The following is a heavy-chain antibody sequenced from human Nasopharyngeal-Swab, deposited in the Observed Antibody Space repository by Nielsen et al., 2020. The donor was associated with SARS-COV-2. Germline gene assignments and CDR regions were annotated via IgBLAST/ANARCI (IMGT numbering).Heavy chain of an antibody. CDR3: ATSPPMVVAGIWFDP. V-gene: IGHV1-2*02. J-gene: IGHJ5*02. D-gene: IGHD2-15*01. Sequence: ASVKVSCKASGYTFTGYYMHWVRQAPGQGLEWMGWINPNSGGTNYAQKFQGRVTMTRDTSISTAYMELSRLRSDDTAVYYCATSPPMVVAGIWFDPWGQGTLVTVSS. CDR1: GYTFTGYY. CDR2: INPNSGGT.